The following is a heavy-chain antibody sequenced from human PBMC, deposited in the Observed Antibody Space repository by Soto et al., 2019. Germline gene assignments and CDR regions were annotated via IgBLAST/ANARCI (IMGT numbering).Heavy chain of an antibody. CDR1: GITFSSYS. CDR3: VGDQDVHTPMVHGNY. J-gene: IGHJ4*02. Sequence: DVQLVESGGGLVQPGESLRLSCTASGITFSSYSMNWVSQAPGKGLEWLSYISSSKTTYADSVKGRFTISRDNAKNSVYLQMNSLRDEDTAVYYCVGDQDVHTPMVHGNYWGRGTRVTVSS. D-gene: IGHD5-18*01. CDR2: ISSSKTT. V-gene: IGHV3-48*02.